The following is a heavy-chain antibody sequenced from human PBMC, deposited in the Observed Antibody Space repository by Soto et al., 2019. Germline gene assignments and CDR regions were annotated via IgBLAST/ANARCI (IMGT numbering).Heavy chain of an antibody. J-gene: IGHJ1*01. V-gene: IGHV3-74*01. CDR2: ISNDGTST. CDR1: GFTFSSYW. Sequence: EVQLVESGGGLVQPGGSLRLSCVASGFTFSSYWMHWVRQAPGKGLVWVSSISNDGTSTSYADPVKGRFTISRDNAKNPMYLQMNSPGAEDTAVYYCARLPNKSPQNWGQGTLVIVSP. CDR3: ARLPNKSPQN.